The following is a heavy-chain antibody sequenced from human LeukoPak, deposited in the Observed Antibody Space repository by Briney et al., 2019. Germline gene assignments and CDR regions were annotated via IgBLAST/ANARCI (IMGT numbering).Heavy chain of an antibody. CDR3: ASRAAAGTDYFDH. CDR2: TYHSGST. CDR1: GGSISSSNW. D-gene: IGHD6-13*01. Sequence: SETLSLTCAVSGGSISSSNWWSWVRQPPGKGLEWIGETYHSGSTNYNPSLKSRVTISVDKSKNQFSLKLSSVTAADTAVYYCASRAAAGTDYFDHWGQGTLVTVSS. V-gene: IGHV4-4*02. J-gene: IGHJ4*02.